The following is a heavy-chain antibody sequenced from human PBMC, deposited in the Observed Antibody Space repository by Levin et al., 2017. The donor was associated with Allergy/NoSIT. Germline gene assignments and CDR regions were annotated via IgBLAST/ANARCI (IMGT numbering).Heavy chain of an antibody. CDR3: ARARYCSSTSCYFDY. CDR2: IYYSGST. CDR1: GGSISSGGYY. J-gene: IGHJ4*02. V-gene: IGHV4-31*03. Sequence: LRLSCTVSGGSISSGGYYWSWIRQHPGKGLEWIGYIYYSGSTYYNPSLKSRVTISVDTSKNQFSLKLSSVTAADTAVYYCARARYCSSTSCYFDYWGQGTLVTVSS. D-gene: IGHD2-2*01.